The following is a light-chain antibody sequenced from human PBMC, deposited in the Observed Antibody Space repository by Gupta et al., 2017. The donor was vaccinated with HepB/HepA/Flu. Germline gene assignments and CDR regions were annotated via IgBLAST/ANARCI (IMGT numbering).Light chain of an antibody. V-gene: IGKV1-39*01. CDR2: AED. J-gene: IGKJ1*01. CDR3: QQSYRTKRT. CDR1: QSSSSY. Sequence: DLQMTLSPSSLSASVGDRVPITCRASQSSSSYVNWYQQKPGKASKRRIDAEDSLQSGGPSRFSDRGSGTDGTRNIRSLQTEDGATYDCQQSYRTKRTCGQGNKGEIK.